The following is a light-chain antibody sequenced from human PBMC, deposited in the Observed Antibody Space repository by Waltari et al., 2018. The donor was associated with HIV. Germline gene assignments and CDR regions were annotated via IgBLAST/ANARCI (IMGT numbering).Light chain of an antibody. J-gene: IGLJ3*02. CDR3: AVWDDNLKRV. CDR1: SSNIGNHA. CDR2: SND. Sequence: QSVLTQPPSASGTPGQRVTISCSGSSSNIGNHAISWYQQLPGEAPKLLISSNDRRPSGVPERFSASKSGTSASLAISGLQSEDEAHYYCAVWDDNLKRVFGGGTKLTVL. V-gene: IGLV1-44*01.